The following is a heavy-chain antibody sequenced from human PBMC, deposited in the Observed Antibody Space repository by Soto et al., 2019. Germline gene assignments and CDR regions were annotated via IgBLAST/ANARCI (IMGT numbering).Heavy chain of an antibody. CDR3: ARDIGAYYYDSSGYYPGY. Sequence: PXGSLRLSCSAAGVTLSSCNKNWVRQAPGKGLERVSSISSSSSYIYYADSVKGRFTISRDNAKNSLYLQMNSLRAEDKAVYYCARDIGAYYYDSSGYYPGYWGQGELDTVSA. CDR1: GVTLSSCN. CDR2: ISSSSSYI. V-gene: IGHV3-21*01. D-gene: IGHD3-22*01. J-gene: IGHJ4*02.